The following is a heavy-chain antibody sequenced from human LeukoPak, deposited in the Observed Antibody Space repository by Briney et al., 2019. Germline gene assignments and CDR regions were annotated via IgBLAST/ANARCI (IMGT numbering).Heavy chain of an antibody. Sequence: SVKVSCKASGGTFSSYAISWVRQAPGQGLEGMGGIIPIFGTANYAQKFQGRVTITADKSTSKDSMEPSSLRSDDPTVYYCARMDGSCSGGSCYRAAFDIWGQGTMVTVSS. CDR3: ARMDGSCSGGSCYRAAFDI. CDR2: IIPIFGTA. D-gene: IGHD2-15*01. V-gene: IGHV1-69*06. J-gene: IGHJ3*02. CDR1: GGTFSSYA.